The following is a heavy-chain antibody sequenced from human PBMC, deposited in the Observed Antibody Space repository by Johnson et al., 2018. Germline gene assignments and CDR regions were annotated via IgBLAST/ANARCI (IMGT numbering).Heavy chain of an antibody. CDR1: GGTFSSYA. D-gene: IGHD2-15*01. CDR3: ARVLVVAAIDYYYGMDV. V-gene: IGHV1-69*12. Sequence: QVQLVQSGAEVKKPGSSXKVSCKASGGTFSSYAISWVRQAPGQGLEWMGGIIPIFGTANYAQKFQGRVTITADESTSTAYMGLRSLRSEDTAVYYGARVLVVAAIDYYYGMDVWGQGTTVTVSS. CDR2: IIPIFGTA. J-gene: IGHJ6*02.